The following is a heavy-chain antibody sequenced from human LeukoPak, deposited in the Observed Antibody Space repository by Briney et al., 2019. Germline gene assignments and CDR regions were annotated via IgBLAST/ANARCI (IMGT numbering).Heavy chain of an antibody. CDR2: IRSSGVTT. J-gene: IGHJ4*02. CDR1: GFIFSSYD. Sequence: GGSLRLSCAASGFIFSSYDMSWVRQAPGKGPEWVSTIRSSGVTTYYADSVEGRFTISRDNSKNTLYLQMNSLRADDTAVYYCAKAPEEYCFDYWGQGTLVTVSS. CDR3: AKAPEEYCFDY. V-gene: IGHV3-23*01.